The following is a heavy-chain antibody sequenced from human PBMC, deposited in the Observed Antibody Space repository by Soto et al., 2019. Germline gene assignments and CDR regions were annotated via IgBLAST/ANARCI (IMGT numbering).Heavy chain of an antibody. D-gene: IGHD6-13*01. V-gene: IGHV1-3*01. J-gene: IGHJ4*02. CDR1: GYTFTSYA. CDR3: ARDWGEYSSSWTGRFDY. Sequence: QVQLVQSGAEVKKPGASVKVSCKASGYTFTSYAMHWVRQAPGQRLEWMGWINAGNGNTKYSQKFQGRVTITRDTAASTAYMELSSLVSEDTSVYYCARDWGEYSSSWTGRFDYWGQGTLVTVSS. CDR2: INAGNGNT.